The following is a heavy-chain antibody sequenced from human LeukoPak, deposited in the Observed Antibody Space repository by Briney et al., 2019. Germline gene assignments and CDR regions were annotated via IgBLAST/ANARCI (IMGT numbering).Heavy chain of an antibody. Sequence: GESLRLSCAASGFTFSSYAMSWVRQAPGKGLEWVSAISGTGDNTYYADSVKGRFTISRDNSKNTLYLQMNSLRAEDTAVYYCAKDASPVVVTANAFDFWGRGTLVTVSS. J-gene: IGHJ4*02. CDR3: AKDASPVVVTANAFDF. V-gene: IGHV3-23*01. CDR2: ISGTGDNT. D-gene: IGHD2-21*02. CDR1: GFTFSSYA.